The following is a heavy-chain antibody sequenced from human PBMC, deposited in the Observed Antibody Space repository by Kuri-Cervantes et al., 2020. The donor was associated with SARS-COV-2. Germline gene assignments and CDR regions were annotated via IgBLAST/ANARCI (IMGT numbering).Heavy chain of an antibody. CDR2: ISSSSSTI. CDR1: GFTFSSYS. V-gene: IGHV3-48*04. CDR3: ARAPTVTLDY. Sequence: GESLKISCAASGFTFSSYSMNWVRQAPGKGLDWVSYISSSSSTIYYADSVKGRFTISRDNAKNSLYLQMNSLRAEDTAVYYCARAPTVTLDYWGQGTLVTVSS. D-gene: IGHD4-17*01. J-gene: IGHJ4*02.